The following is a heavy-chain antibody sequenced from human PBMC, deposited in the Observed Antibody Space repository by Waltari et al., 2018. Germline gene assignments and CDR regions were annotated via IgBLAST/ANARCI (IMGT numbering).Heavy chain of an antibody. CDR3: ARGGTVDT. J-gene: IGHJ5*02. CDR2: INPDGSNT. V-gene: IGHV3-74*01. Sequence: EVQLVESGGGFVQPGGSLKLSCTASGFNFNTSWMNWVRQAPGKGPMWVSRINPDGSNTIYADSVRGRFTISRDNGKSTLFLQMTSLRPDDSAVYYCARGGTVDTWGQGTLVTVSS. CDR1: GFNFNTSW.